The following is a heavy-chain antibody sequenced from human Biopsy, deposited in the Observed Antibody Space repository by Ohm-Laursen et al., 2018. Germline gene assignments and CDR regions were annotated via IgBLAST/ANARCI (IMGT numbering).Heavy chain of an antibody. J-gene: IGHJ3*02. V-gene: IGHV1-2*06. Sequence: ASVKVSCKASGYTFTNYSLHWVRQAPGQGLEWMGRVNPNSGATNYAQKFQGRVTMTSDTSISTAYIELRRLISDDTAVYFCARDRMVTIITLVRADTFDIWGQGTLVSVSS. CDR1: GYTFTNYS. CDR3: ARDRMVTIITLVRADTFDI. D-gene: IGHD3-10*01. CDR2: VNPNSGAT.